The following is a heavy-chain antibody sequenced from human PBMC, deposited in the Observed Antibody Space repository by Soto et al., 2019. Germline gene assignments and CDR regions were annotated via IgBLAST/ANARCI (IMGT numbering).Heavy chain of an antibody. Sequence: GLSLRLSCAASGFTFSDYYMSWIRQAPGKELGWTSYIISSGSSIYYADSVKGRFTISRDNAKNSLYLQMNSLRAEDTAVYYCARVIGLVGLDYWGQGTLVTVSS. CDR3: ARVIGLVGLDY. V-gene: IGHV3-11*01. D-gene: IGHD2-2*01. CDR2: IISSGSSI. CDR1: GFTFSDYY. J-gene: IGHJ4*02.